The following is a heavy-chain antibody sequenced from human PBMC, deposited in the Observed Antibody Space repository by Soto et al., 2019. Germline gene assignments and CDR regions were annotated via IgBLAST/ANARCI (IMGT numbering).Heavy chain of an antibody. J-gene: IGHJ4*02. CDR1: GVSIISGGNY. CDR2: IYYTGST. CDR3: ARDPTTSYCSGGSCAAGYFDY. D-gene: IGHD2-15*01. V-gene: IGHV4-31*03. Sequence: QVQLQESGPGLVKPSQTLSLTCTVSGVSIISGGNYWSWVRQLPGKGLEWIGYIYYTGSTYYNPSLKRRVARSVDTYQNQFSLNLNSLTAADTAVYYCARDPTTSYCSGGSCAAGYFDYWGQGTLVTVSS.